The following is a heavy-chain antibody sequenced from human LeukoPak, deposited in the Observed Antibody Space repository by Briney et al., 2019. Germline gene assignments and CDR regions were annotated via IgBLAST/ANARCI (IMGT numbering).Heavy chain of an antibody. J-gene: IGHJ4*02. CDR3: ARDMKVGATKARFDY. CDR2: ISYDGSNK. V-gene: IGHV3-30-3*01. CDR1: GFTFSSYA. Sequence: GGSLRLSCAASGFTFSSYAMHWVRQAPGKGLEWVAVISYDGSNKYYADSVKGRFTISRDNSKNTLYLQMNSLRAEDTAVYYCARDMKVGATKARFDYWGQGTLVTVSS. D-gene: IGHD1-26*01.